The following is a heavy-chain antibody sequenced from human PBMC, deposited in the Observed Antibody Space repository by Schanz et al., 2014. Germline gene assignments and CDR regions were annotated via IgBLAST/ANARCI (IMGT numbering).Heavy chain of an antibody. Sequence: QVQLVQSGAEVKNPGPWEKASCKVSGGTFSSSTPTWFRQAPGQGLEWMGRIIPILDKTNYAQKFQGRVTMTADKPTSTVYMEVSGLRSEDTAVYYCAKVDRTRYYAMDVWGQGTTVTVSS. CDR3: AKVDRTRYYAMDV. CDR2: IIPILDKT. CDR1: GGTFSSST. J-gene: IGHJ6*02. V-gene: IGHV1-69*08. D-gene: IGHD3-9*01.